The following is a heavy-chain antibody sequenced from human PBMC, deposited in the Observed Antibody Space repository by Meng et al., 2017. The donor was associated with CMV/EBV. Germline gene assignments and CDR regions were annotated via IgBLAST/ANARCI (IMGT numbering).Heavy chain of an antibody. CDR1: VSTFTGYS. CDR3: ATGDGLWGSYYHFDY. Sequence: SVSTFTGYSISGLRKPPGQGLEWGGWIGDYDGKTDEAETLQRRITMTTNNDTDTAYLQLRSRRSDDATVYYCATGDGLWGSYYHFDYWGQGTLVTVSS. CDR2: IGDYDGKT. V-gene: IGHV1-18*01. J-gene: IGHJ4*02. D-gene: IGHD3-3*01.